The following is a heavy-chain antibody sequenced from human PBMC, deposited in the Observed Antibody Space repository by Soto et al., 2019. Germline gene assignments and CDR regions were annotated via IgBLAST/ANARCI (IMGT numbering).Heavy chain of an antibody. CDR3: ASQRCIGFGVQYDYFGP. CDR2: ITSGGSNK. J-gene: IGHJ5*02. Sequence: EVQLLESGGGVVQPGGSLRLSCAASGFTFSSYAMSWVRQAPGKGLEWVAAITSGGSNKYSADSVKGRFTISRDNCMNTLYLQMNSRRGGATATYYCASQRCIGFGVQYDYFGPWGPETGVTVSS. CDR1: GFTFSSYA. D-gene: IGHD3-10*01. V-gene: IGHV3-23*01.